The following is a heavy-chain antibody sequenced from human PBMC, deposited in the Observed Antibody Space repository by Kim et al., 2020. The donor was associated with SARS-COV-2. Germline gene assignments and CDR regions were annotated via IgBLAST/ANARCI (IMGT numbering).Heavy chain of an antibody. D-gene: IGHD4-17*01. CDR3: ARLTVTTLPSF. Sequence: TKYSPSFQGHVTISADKSISTAYLQWSSLKASDTAMYYCARLTVTTLPSFWGQGTLVTVSS. V-gene: IGHV5-10-1*01. J-gene: IGHJ4*02. CDR2: T.